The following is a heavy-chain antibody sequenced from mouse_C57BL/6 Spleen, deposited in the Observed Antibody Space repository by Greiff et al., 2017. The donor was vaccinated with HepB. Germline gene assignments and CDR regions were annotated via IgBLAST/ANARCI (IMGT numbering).Heavy chain of an antibody. CDR3: ARQYEALFDY. Sequence: EVQLQQSGPVLVKPGASVKMSCKASGYTFTDYYMNWVKQSHGKSLEWIGVINPYNGGTSYNQKFKGKATLTVDKSSSTAYMELNSLTSEDSAVYYSARQYEALFDYWGQGTTLTVSS. V-gene: IGHV1-19*01. D-gene: IGHD2-10*02. J-gene: IGHJ2*01. CDR2: INPYNGGT. CDR1: GYTFTDYY.